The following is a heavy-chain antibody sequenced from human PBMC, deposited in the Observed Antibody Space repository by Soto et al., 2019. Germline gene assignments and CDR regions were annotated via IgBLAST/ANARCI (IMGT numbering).Heavy chain of an antibody. Sequence: GVSLSLSYAASGFTFSNYGMSWVRQAPGKGLEWVSVISGSGGSTYYADSVKGRFTLSRDNSKNTVYLQMNSLRAEDTAVYYCAKDSPVGVPLLRDLHDWGQGTLVTVSS. CDR2: ISGSGGST. CDR1: GFTFSNYG. CDR3: AKDSPVGVPLLRDLHD. D-gene: IGHD3-9*01. V-gene: IGHV3-23*01. J-gene: IGHJ1*01.